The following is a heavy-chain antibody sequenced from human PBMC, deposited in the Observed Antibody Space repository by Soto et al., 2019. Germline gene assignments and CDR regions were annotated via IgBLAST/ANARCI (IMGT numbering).Heavy chain of an antibody. V-gene: IGHV1-58*02. CDR3: ARDKFDSSGYYFTRTTWFDP. J-gene: IGHJ5*02. Sequence: SVKVSCKASGFTFTSSAMQWVRQARGQRLEWIGWIAVGSGNTNYAQKFQERVTITRDMSTSTAYMELSSLRSEDTAVYYCARDKFDSSGYYFTRTTWFDPWGQGTLVTVSS. CDR2: IAVGSGNT. D-gene: IGHD3-22*01. CDR1: GFTFTSSA.